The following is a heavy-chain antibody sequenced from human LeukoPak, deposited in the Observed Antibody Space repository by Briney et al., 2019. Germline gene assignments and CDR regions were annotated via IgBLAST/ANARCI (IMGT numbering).Heavy chain of an antibody. Sequence: GGSLRLSCAASGFTFSSYGMHWVRQAPGKGLEWVSLIYSAGGTSYADSVKGRFTISKDNSKNMLYLQMNSLRVEDTAVYYCASSNCDGDCYLDYWGQGTLLTVSS. CDR1: GFTFSSYG. D-gene: IGHD2-21*02. J-gene: IGHJ4*02. CDR2: IYSAGGT. CDR3: ASSNCDGDCYLDY. V-gene: IGHV3-53*01.